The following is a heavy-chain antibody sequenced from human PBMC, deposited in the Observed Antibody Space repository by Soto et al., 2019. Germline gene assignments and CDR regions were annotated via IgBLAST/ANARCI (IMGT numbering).Heavy chain of an antibody. V-gene: IGHV3-23*01. CDR3: ANTWPRSDY. D-gene: IGHD5-12*01. CDR1: GFTFLSNA. J-gene: IGHJ4*02. CDR2: VSGSGSYT. Sequence: EVQLLESGGGLVQPGESLRLSCAASGFTFLSNAMSLVRQAPGKGLEWVSAVSGSGSYTYYADFVKGRFTISRDNSNNTLYLQMNSLRVEYTARYYCANTWPRSDYWGQGTLVTVS.